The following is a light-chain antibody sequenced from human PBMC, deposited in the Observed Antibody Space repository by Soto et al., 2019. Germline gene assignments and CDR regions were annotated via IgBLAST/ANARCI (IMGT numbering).Light chain of an antibody. CDR1: SSDVGSYNL. Sequence: QSALTQPASVSGSPGQSITISCTGTSSDVGSYNLVSWYQQHPGKAPKLMIYEGSKRPSGVSNRFSGSKSGNTASLPTSGLQAEDEADYYCCSYAGSSTHVVFGGGTKLTVL. CDR2: EGS. V-gene: IGLV2-23*01. J-gene: IGLJ2*01. CDR3: CSYAGSSTHVV.